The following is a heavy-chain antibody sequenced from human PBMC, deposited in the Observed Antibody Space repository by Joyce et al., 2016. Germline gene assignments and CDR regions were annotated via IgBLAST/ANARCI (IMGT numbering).Heavy chain of an antibody. V-gene: IGHV3-73*01. Sequence: EVKLVESGGGLVQPGGSLKLSCAGSGFIFCDSGLYWVLQASGKGLEWVGRIRRKAKSYATVYAASVKGRFTISRDDSKNMAYLQLNSLKTEDTAVYYCATKVTTAFDHWGQGTLVTVSS. J-gene: IGHJ4*02. CDR3: ATKVTTAFDH. CDR2: IRRKAKSYAT. CDR1: GFIFCDSG. D-gene: IGHD4-17*01.